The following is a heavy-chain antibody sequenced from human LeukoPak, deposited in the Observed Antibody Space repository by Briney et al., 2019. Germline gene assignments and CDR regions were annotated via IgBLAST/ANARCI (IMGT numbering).Heavy chain of an antibody. V-gene: IGHV1-2*02. CDR1: GYVFTGHY. CDR2: INTNSGGI. D-gene: IGHD3-16*02. J-gene: IGHJ4*02. Sequence: ASVQVSCKASGYVFTGHYMHWVRQAPGHGLEWMGWINTNSGGINYEQRIQGRVTISRDTSLRTAYMELSRLRSDDTAVYYCARGGRLGELSSLDYWGQGTLVTVSP. CDR3: ARGGRLGELSSLDY.